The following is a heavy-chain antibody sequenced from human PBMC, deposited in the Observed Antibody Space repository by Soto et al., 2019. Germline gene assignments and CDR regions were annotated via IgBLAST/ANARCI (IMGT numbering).Heavy chain of an antibody. CDR1: GYTFSDYE. CDR3: ARARANVAPNWFDP. V-gene: IGHV1-2*04. CDR2: INPYSGAT. J-gene: IGHJ5*02. Sequence: QVQLVQSGAEVKKPGASVKVSCKASGYTFSDYEVHGARQAPGQGLEWMGWINPYSGATTCAQNFQDWVTMPGDASFSTSYWELTTLVSDDTDVSYCARARANVAPNWFDPWGHGTLVIVSS. D-gene: IGHD5-12*01.